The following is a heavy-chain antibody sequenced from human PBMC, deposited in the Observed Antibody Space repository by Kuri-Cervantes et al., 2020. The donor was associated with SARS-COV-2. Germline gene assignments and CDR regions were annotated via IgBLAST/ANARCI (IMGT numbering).Heavy chain of an antibody. CDR1: GFTFSSYA. V-gene: IGHV3-30*04. D-gene: IGHD5-24*01. Sequence: GESLKISCAASGFTFSSYAMHWVRQAPGKGLEWVAVISYDGSNKYYADSVKGRFTISRDNSKNTLYLQMNSLRAEDTAVYCCAREGERWLQFDFVWGQGTLVTVSS. CDR3: AREGERWLQFDFV. CDR2: ISYDGSNK. J-gene: IGHJ4*02.